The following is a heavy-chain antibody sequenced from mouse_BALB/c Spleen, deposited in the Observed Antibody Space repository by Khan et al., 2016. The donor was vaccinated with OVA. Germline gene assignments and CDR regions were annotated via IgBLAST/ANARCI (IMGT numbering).Heavy chain of an antibody. J-gene: IGHJ4*01. D-gene: IGHD2-10*01. V-gene: IGHV2-6-1*01. CDR2: MWSDGST. Sequence: QVQLKESGPGLVAPSQSLSITCTISGFSLTNYGVHWVRQPPGKGLEWLVVMWSDGSTTYYSALKSILTIIKDYSRNQVFLKVNHLQTDDTAMYFCARQPYYHYNVMDFWGQGTSVTVSS. CDR3: ARQPYYHYNVMDF. CDR1: GFSLTNYG.